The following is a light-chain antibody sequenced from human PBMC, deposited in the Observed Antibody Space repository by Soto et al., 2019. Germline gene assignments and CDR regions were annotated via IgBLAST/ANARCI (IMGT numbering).Light chain of an antibody. V-gene: IGLV2-23*01. CDR1: TSNVGTYKF. CDR3: SSYAGGSSMV. J-gene: IGLJ3*02. CDR2: EGS. Sequence: QSVLTPPASVSGSPGQSLTISCTGTTSNVGTYKFVSWYQYHPGKAPKLIIYEGSKRPSGVSSRFSGSKSGNTASLTISGLQADDDGDYYCSSYAGGSSMVFGGGTKLTVL.